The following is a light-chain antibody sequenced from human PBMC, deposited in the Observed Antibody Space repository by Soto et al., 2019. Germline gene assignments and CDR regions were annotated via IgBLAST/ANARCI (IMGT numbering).Light chain of an antibody. CDR2: YDD. Sequence: QSVLTQPPSVSEAPRRRVTIACSGSXSNIGNNAVNWYQQLPGKAPKLLIYYDDLLPSGVSDRFSASKSGTSASLAISGLQSEDEADYHCAAWDDSLNGYVFGTGTKVTVL. V-gene: IGLV1-36*01. CDR1: XSNIGNNA. CDR3: AAWDDSLNGYV. J-gene: IGLJ1*01.